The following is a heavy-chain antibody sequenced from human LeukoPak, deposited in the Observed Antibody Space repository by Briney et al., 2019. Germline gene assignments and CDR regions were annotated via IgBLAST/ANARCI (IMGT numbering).Heavy chain of an antibody. V-gene: IGHV3-9*01. D-gene: IGHD3-10*01. Sequence: GRSLRLSCAASGFTFDDYAMHWVRHAPGKGLEWVSGISWNSGSIGYADSVKGRFTISRDNAKNSLYLQMNSLRAEDTALYYCAKDGADYGSGSYYTDSGFDYWGQGTLVTVSS. CDR3: AKDGADYGSGSYYTDSGFDY. CDR1: GFTFDDYA. J-gene: IGHJ4*02. CDR2: ISWNSGSI.